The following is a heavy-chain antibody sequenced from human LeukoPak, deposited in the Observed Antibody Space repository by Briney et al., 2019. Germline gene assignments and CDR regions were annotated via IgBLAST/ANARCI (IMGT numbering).Heavy chain of an antibody. CDR2: ISYDGSNK. D-gene: IGHD2-2*01. J-gene: IGHJ4*02. CDR3: ATSLLGDY. V-gene: IGHV3-30*03. Sequence: GSLRLSFGASGFPFNSYCLPWVRPAPGKGLEWVAVISYDGSNKYYADSVKGRFTISRDNSKDTLYLQMNSLRAEDTAVCYCATSLLGDYWGQGTLVTVSS. CDR1: GFPFNSYC.